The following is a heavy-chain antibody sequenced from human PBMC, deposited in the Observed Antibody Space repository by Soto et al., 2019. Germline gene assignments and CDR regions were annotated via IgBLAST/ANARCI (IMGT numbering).Heavy chain of an antibody. Sequence: QVQLQESGPGLVKPSQTLSLTCTVSGGSISSGGYYWSWIRQHPGKGLEWIGYIYYSGSTYYNPSLKSRVTISVDTSKNQFSLKRSSVTAACTAVYYCARGGRRSPGMDVWGQGTTVTVSS. CDR1: GGSISSGGYY. J-gene: IGHJ6*02. CDR3: ARGGRRSPGMDV. CDR2: IYYSGST. V-gene: IGHV4-31*03.